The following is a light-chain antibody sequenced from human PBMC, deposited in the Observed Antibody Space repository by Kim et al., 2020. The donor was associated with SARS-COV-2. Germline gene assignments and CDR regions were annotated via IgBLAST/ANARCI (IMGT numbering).Light chain of an antibody. Sequence: QSVLTQPPSVSGAPGQRVTISCTGSSSNIGAGYDVHWYQQLPGTAPKFLIYGNSNRPSGVPDRFSDSKSGTSASLAITGLQAEDEADYYCQSYDSSLSGWVFGGGTQLTVL. CDR2: GNS. J-gene: IGLJ3*02. CDR1: SSNIGAGYD. CDR3: QSYDSSLSGWV. V-gene: IGLV1-40*01.